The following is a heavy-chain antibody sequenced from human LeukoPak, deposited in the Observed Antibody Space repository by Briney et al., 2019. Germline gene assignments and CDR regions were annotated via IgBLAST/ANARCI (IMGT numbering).Heavy chain of an antibody. CDR2: IRNKVKSYTT. V-gene: IGHV3-72*01. J-gene: IGHJ4*02. Sequence: GGSLRLSCAASGFILSDHYMDWVRQGPGKGLGWGGRIRNKVKSYTTEYAASVKGRFTVSGDDSKNSLYLQMNSLKTEDTAVYFCVRSSSSGGYYYLDYWGQGTRVTVSS. CDR1: GFILSDHY. CDR3: VRSSSSGGYYYLDY. D-gene: IGHD3-22*01.